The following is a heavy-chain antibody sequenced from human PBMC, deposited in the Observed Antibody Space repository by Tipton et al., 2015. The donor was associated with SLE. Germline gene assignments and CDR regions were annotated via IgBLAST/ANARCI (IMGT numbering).Heavy chain of an antibody. CDR3: ARTFYGGGDAFDV. D-gene: IGHD4-23*01. V-gene: IGHV4-28*01. J-gene: IGHJ3*01. CDR1: SYSISNDNW. Sequence: TLSLTCAVSSYSISNDNWWGWIRQPPGKGLEWIGSAHYSGITYYNPSLKSRVTISVDTSKNQLSLRLSSVTAADTAVYYCARTFYGGGDAFDVWGQGTKVSVSS. CDR2: AHYSGIT.